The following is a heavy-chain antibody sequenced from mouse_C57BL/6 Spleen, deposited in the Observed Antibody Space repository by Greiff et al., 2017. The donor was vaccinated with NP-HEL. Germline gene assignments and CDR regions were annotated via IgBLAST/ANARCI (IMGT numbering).Heavy chain of an antibody. Sequence: QVQLQQPGAELVKPGASVKLSCKASGYTFTSYWMHWVKQRPGQGLEWIGMIHPNSGSTNYNEKFKSKATLTVDKSSSSAYMQLSSLTSEDSAVYYCASQIYLYAMDYWGQGTSVTVSS. CDR2: IHPNSGST. J-gene: IGHJ4*01. CDR3: ASQIYLYAMDY. D-gene: IGHD5-5*01. CDR1: GYTFTSYW. V-gene: IGHV1-64*01.